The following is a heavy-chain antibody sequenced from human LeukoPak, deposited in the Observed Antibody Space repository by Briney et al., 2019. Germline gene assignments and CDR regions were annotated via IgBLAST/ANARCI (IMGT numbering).Heavy chain of an antibody. CDR1: GGSIGSYY. Sequence: SETLSLTCTVSGGSIGSYYWSWIRQPPGKGLEWIGYIYYSGSTNYNPSLKSRVTISVDTSKNQFSLKLSSVTAADTAVYYCARASKKGIQLWFDYWGQGTLVTVSS. CDR2: IYYSGST. D-gene: IGHD5-18*01. V-gene: IGHV4-59*01. CDR3: ARASKKGIQLWFDY. J-gene: IGHJ4*02.